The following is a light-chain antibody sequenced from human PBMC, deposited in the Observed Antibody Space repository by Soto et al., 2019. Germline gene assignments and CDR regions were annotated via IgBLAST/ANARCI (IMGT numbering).Light chain of an antibody. Sequence: DIQMTQSPSTLSGSVGDRVTITCRASQTISSWLAWYQQKPGKAPKLLIYKASTLKSGVPSRFIGSGSGTEFTLTSSSLQPDDVVTYYCQHYNSYSEAFGQGTKVELK. V-gene: IGKV1-5*03. CDR1: QTISSW. J-gene: IGKJ1*01. CDR2: KAS. CDR3: QHYNSYSEA.